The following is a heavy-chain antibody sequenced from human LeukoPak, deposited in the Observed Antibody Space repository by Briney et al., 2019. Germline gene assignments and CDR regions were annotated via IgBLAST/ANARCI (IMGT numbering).Heavy chain of an antibody. CDR1: GGSISSGGYY. CDR3: ARALYYDFWSGYNNWFDP. V-gene: IGHV4-31*03. D-gene: IGHD3-3*01. J-gene: IGHJ5*02. CDR2: IYYSGST. Sequence: SETLSLTCTVSGGSISSGGYYWSWIRQHPGKGLEWIGYIYYSGSTYYNPSLKSRVTISVDTSKNQFSLKLSSVTAADTAVYYCARALYYDFWSGYNNWFDPWGQGTLVTVSS.